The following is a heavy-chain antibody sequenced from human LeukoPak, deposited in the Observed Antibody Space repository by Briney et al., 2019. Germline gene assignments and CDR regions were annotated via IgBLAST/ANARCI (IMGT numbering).Heavy chain of an antibody. D-gene: IGHD3-22*01. J-gene: IGHJ4*02. CDR2: INHSGST. Sequence: SETLSLTCAVYGGSFSGYYWSWIRQPPGKGLEWIGEINHSGSTNYNPSLKNRVTISVDTSKNQFSLKLSSVTAADTAVYYCARGRRWGYSYGYYDSSGSFDYWGQGTLLTVSS. CDR1: GGSFSGYY. V-gene: IGHV4-34*01. CDR3: ARGRRWGYSYGYYDSSGSFDY.